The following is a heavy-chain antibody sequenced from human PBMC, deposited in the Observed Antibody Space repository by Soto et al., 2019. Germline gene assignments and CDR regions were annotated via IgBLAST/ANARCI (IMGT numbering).Heavy chain of an antibody. CDR2: ISYDGSNK. CDR3: ATRHITMVRGVIIEDYYGMDV. D-gene: IGHD3-10*01. V-gene: IGHV3-30*03. CDR1: GFTFSSYG. Sequence: GGSLRLSCAASGFTFSSYGMHWVRQAPGKGLEWVAVISYDGSNKYYADSVKGRFTISRDNSKNTLYLQMNSLRAEDTAVYYCATRHITMVRGVIIEDYYGMDVWGQGTTVTVSS. J-gene: IGHJ6*02.